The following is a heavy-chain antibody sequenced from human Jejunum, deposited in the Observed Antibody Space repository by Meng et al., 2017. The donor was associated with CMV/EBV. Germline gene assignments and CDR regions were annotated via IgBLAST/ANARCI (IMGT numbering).Heavy chain of an antibody. J-gene: IGHJ4*02. CDR2: VWYDGIRR. D-gene: IGHD3-22*01. V-gene: IGHV3-33*01. Sequence: GVAFSNCGRHWGRQTRGKGVEGVEGVWYDGIRRYYADSVKGRFSVSRDDSRNTVNLQMNSLRAEDTAVYYCARDNDRSSHYSQFDYWGQGTLVTVSS. CDR1: GVAFSNCG. CDR3: ARDNDRSSHYSQFDY.